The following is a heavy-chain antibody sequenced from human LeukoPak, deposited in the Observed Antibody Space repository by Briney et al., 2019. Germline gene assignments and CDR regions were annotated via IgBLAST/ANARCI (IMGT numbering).Heavy chain of an antibody. CDR3: VKDLSGSFSFDQ. CDR2: ISSSGRNI. D-gene: IGHD1-26*01. J-gene: IGHJ4*02. CDR1: GFTFSNYE. Sequence: GGSLRLSCAASGFTFSNYEFNWVRQAPGKGLEWVSYISSSGRNIYYADSVKGRFTVARDNSKNTLYLQMSSLGPEDTAVYYCVKDLSGSFSFDQWGQGTLVTVSS. V-gene: IGHV3-48*01.